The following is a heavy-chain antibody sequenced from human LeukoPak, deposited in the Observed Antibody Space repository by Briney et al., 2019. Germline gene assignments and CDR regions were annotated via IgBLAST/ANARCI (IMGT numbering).Heavy chain of an antibody. Sequence: SETLSLTCAVYGGSFSGYYWSWIRQPLGKGLEWIGEINHSGSTNYNPSLKSRVTISVDTSKNQFSLKLSSVTAADTAAYYCARVKGFHGWFGELLNWGQGTLVTVSS. CDR3: ARVKGFHGWFGELLN. CDR1: GGSFSGYY. J-gene: IGHJ4*02. D-gene: IGHD3-10*01. V-gene: IGHV4-34*01. CDR2: INHSGST.